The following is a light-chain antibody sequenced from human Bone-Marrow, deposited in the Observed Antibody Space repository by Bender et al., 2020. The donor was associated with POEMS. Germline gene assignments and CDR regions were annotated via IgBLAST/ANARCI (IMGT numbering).Light chain of an antibody. J-gene: IGLJ2*01. CDR2: DVS. V-gene: IGLV2-14*03. Sequence: QSVLTQPPSASGTPGQRVTISCSGSSSNIGTNPVNWYQQHPGKAPKLMISDVSKRPSGVSNRFSGSKSGNTASLSISGLQPEDEGDYHCTSYAIGGTYVFGGGTRVTVL. CDR1: SSNIGTNP. CDR3: TSYAIGGTYV.